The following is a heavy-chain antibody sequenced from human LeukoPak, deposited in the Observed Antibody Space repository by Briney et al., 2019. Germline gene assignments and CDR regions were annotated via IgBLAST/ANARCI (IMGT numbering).Heavy chain of an antibody. Sequence: GESLKISCKGSGYSFTNYWIAWVRQMPGKGLEWMGVIYPGVSDTRYSPSFQGHVTISADKSISTAFLQWSSLKASDTAMYYCARQANGDYRFDFWGQGTLVTVSS. CDR1: GYSFTNYW. CDR2: IYPGVSDT. V-gene: IGHV5-51*01. J-gene: IGHJ4*02. D-gene: IGHD4-17*01. CDR3: ARQANGDYRFDF.